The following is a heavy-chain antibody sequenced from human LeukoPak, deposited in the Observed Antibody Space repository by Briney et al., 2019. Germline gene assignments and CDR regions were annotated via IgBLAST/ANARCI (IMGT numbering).Heavy chain of an antibody. D-gene: IGHD3-10*01. Sequence: ASVKVSCKASGYTFTSYGISWVRQAPGQGLEWMGWISAYNGNTNYAQKLQGRVTMTTDTSTSTAYMELRSLRSDDTAVYYCASHYGSGSYPEYSQHWGQGTLVTVSS. V-gene: IGHV1-18*04. CDR2: ISAYNGNT. CDR3: ASHYGSGSYPEYSQH. CDR1: GYTFTSYG. J-gene: IGHJ1*01.